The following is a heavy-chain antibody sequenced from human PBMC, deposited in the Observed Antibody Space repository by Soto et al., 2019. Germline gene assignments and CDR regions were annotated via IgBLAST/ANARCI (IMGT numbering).Heavy chain of an antibody. Sequence: SDTLSLTCTVSGGSISSYYWSWIRQPPGKGLEWIGYIYYSGSTNYNPSLKSRVTISVDTSKNQFSLKLSSVTAADTAVYYCARNYGYAFDIWGQGTMVTVSS. V-gene: IGHV4-59*08. CDR3: ARNYGYAFDI. CDR2: IYYSGST. D-gene: IGHD4-17*01. CDR1: GGSISSYY. J-gene: IGHJ3*02.